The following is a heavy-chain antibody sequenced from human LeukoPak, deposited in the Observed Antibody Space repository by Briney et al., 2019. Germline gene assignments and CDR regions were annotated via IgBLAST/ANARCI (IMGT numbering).Heavy chain of an antibody. CDR1: GYTFTGYY. J-gene: IGHJ5*02. Sequence: ASVKVSCKASGYTFTGYYMHWVRQAPGRGLEWMGRINPNSGGTNYAQKFQGRVTMTRDTSISTAYMELSRLRSDDTAVYYCARDLGLAVAGTSRGLAQNWFDPWGQGTLVTVSS. CDR3: ARDLGLAVAGTSRGLAQNWFDP. V-gene: IGHV1-2*06. CDR2: INPNSGGT. D-gene: IGHD6-19*01.